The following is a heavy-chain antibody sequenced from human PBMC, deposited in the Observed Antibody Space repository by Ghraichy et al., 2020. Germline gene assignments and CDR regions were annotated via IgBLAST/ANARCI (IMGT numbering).Heavy chain of an antibody. J-gene: IGHJ4*02. Sequence: TLSLTCAVSGGSISSGGYSWSWIRQPPGKGLEWIGYIYHSGSTYYNPSLKSRVTISVDRSKNQFSLKLSSVTAADTAVYYCAKLKGSGRSSYYFDYWGQGTLVTVSS. V-gene: IGHV4-30-2*01. CDR1: GGSISSGGYS. CDR3: AKLKGSGRSSYYFDY. CDR2: IYHSGST. D-gene: IGHD3-10*01.